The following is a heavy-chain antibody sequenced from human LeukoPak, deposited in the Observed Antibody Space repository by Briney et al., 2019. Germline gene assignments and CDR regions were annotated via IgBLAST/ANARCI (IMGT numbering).Heavy chain of an antibody. D-gene: IGHD3-16*02. CDR1: GYTFTGYY. J-gene: IGHJ4*02. Sequence: ASVKVSCKASGYTFTGYYMHWVRQAPGQGLEWMGWINPNSGGTNYAQKFQGWVTMTRDTSNSTAYMELSRLRSDDTAVYYCARGGVGDYVWGSYRYTFDYWGQGTLVTVSS. V-gene: IGHV1-2*04. CDR3: ARGGVGDYVWGSYRYTFDY. CDR2: INPNSGGT.